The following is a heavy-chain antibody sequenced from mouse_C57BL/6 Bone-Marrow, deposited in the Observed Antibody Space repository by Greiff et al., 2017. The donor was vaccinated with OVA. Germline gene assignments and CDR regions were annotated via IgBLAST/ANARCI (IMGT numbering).Heavy chain of an antibody. CDR2: IDPSDSYT. CDR3: ARKAFNYYGSSSYYFDY. V-gene: IGHV1-69*01. CDR1: GYTFTSYW. Sequence: VQLQQPGAELVKPGASVKMSCKASGYTFTSYWMHWVKQRPGQGLEWIGEIDPSDSYTNYNQKFKGKSTLTVDKSSSTAYMQLSSLTSEDSAVYYCARKAFNYYGSSSYYFDYWGQGTLVTVSA. J-gene: IGHJ3*01. D-gene: IGHD1-1*01.